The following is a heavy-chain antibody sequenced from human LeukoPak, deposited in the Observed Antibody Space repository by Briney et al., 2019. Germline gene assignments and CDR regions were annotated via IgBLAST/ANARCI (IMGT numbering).Heavy chain of an antibody. CDR3: ARDRATVIGYYYYYYMDV. D-gene: IGHD4-11*01. CDR1: GYTFTNYY. CDR2: INPSGGST. V-gene: IGHV1-46*03. J-gene: IGHJ6*03. Sequence: ASVKVSCKASGYTFTNYYMHWVRQAPGQGLEWMGIINPSGGSTSYAQKFQGRVTMTRDTSTSTVYMELSSLRSEDTAVYYCARDRATVIGYYYYYYMDVWGKGTTATVSS.